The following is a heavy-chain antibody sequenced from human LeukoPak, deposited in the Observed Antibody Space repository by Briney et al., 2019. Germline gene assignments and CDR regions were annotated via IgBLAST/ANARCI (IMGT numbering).Heavy chain of an antibody. D-gene: IGHD1-26*01. CDR2: ISGSGGST. CDR3: KRIVGAPGDY. Sequence: GGSLRLSCAASGFTFSSHAMSSVRQAPGRGLEWVSAISGSGGSTYYADSVKGRFTISRDNSKNTLYLQMNSLRAEDTAVYYCKRIVGAPGDYWGQGTRVTVSS. CDR1: GFTFSSHA. V-gene: IGHV3-23*01. J-gene: IGHJ4*02.